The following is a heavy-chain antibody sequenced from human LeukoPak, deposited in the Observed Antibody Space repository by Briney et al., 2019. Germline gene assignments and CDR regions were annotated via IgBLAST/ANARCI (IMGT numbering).Heavy chain of an antibody. CDR2: INHSGST. Sequence: SETLSLTCTVSGDSISSGDYYWSWIRQPAGKGLEWIGEINHSGSTNYNPSLKSRVTISVDTSKNQFSLKVSSVTAADTAVYYCARVKDPGGYYYYYYMDIWGKGNTVTVSS. CDR3: ARVKDPGGYYYYYYMDI. D-gene: IGHD3-16*01. CDR1: GDSISSGDYY. J-gene: IGHJ6*03. V-gene: IGHV4-61*10.